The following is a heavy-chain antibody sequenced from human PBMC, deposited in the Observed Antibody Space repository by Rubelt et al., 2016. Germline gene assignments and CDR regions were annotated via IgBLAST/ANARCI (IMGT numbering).Heavy chain of an antibody. CDR2: ISDDGNNK. CDR1: GFTFNSYT. D-gene: IGHD5-18*01. V-gene: IGHV3-30-3*01. Sequence: GGGVVQPGRSLRLSCAASGFTFNSYTMHWFRQAPGKGLEWVAVISDDGNNKYYTDSVKGRFTISRDNSKNTLYLQMNSLRVEDTAVYYCARGTMGARIQLWLRDGMDVWGQGTTVTVSS. CDR3: ARGTMGARIQLWLRDGMDV. J-gene: IGHJ6*02.